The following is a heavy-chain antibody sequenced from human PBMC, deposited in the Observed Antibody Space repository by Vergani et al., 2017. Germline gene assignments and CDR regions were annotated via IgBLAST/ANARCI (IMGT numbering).Heavy chain of an antibody. CDR1: GFTFSSYW. CDR2: IKQDGSEK. Sequence: EVQLVESGGGLVQPGGSLRLSCAASGFTFSSYWMSWVRQAPGKGLEWVANIKQDGSEKYYVDSVKGRFTISRDNAKNSLYLQMNSLRAEDTAVYYCAREVTIFGTEDWFDPWGQGTLVTVSS. J-gene: IGHJ5*02. V-gene: IGHV3-7*01. D-gene: IGHD3-3*01. CDR3: AREVTIFGTEDWFDP.